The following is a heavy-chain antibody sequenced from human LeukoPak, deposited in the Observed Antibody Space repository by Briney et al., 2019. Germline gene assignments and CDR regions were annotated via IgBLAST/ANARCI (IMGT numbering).Heavy chain of an antibody. V-gene: IGHV3-43*02. J-gene: IGHJ3*02. CDR1: GFRFDAYP. CDR3: VKEIDTLGTNAFDI. D-gene: IGHD2-15*01. CDR2: INEDGGKT. Sequence: GMSLRLSCAASGFRFDAYPMHWVRDAPAKGLEWVSLINEDGGKTFYADSVRGRFTISRDNSKNCLYLQMNSLRTEDTAVYYCVKEIDTLGTNAFDIWGQGTIVTVSS.